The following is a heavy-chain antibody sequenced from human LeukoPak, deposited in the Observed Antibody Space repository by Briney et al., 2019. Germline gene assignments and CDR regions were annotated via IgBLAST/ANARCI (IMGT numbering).Heavy chain of an antibody. CDR2: ISSGGSTI. V-gene: IGHV3-48*03. CDR1: GFTFSSHE. Sequence: PGGSLRLSCAASGFTFSSHEMNWVRQPPGKGLEWVSCISSGGSTIYYADSVKGRFTVSRDNAKNSLYLQMNSLRAEDTALYYCARDVWFDPWGQGTLVTVSS. J-gene: IGHJ5*02. CDR3: ARDVWFDP.